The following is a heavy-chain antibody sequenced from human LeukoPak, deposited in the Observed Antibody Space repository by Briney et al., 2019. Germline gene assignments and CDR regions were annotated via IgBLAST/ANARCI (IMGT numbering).Heavy chain of an antibody. J-gene: IGHJ3*02. V-gene: IGHV3-9*01. CDR1: GFTFDDYA. Sequence: GRFLRLSCAASGFTFDDYAMHWVRQAPGKGLEWVSGISWNSGSIGYADSVKGRFTISRDNAKNSLYLQMNSLRAEDTALYYCAKEMSSGWSPDAFDIWGQGTMVTVSS. D-gene: IGHD6-19*01. CDR3: AKEMSSGWSPDAFDI. CDR2: ISWNSGSI.